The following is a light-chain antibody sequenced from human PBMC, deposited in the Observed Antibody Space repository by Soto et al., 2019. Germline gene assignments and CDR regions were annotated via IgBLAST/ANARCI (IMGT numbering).Light chain of an antibody. CDR3: QQYDDWPPWT. CDR2: GAS. J-gene: IGKJ1*01. CDR1: QSVSSN. V-gene: IGKV3-15*01. Sequence: EIVMTQSPATLSVSPGERATLSCRASQSVSSNLAWYQQKPGQAPRLLIYGASTRAAGISARFSGSGSGTEFTLTISSLQSEDFAVYYWQQYDDWPPWTFGQGTKVEI.